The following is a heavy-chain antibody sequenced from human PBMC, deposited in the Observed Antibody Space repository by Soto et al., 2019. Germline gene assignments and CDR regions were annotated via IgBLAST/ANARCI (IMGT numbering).Heavy chain of an antibody. Sequence: QVQLVQSGAEVKKPESSVKVSCKAPGGTFSTYAISWVRQAPGQGLEWMGGIIPMFGTANYAQRFQDRVTITADVSTNTVYMELNSLRPEDTAVYCCASGIQLWLRRINNGYSGWGQGTLVTVSS. J-gene: IGHJ4*02. V-gene: IGHV1-69*12. CDR3: ASGIQLWLRRINNGYSG. CDR2: IIPMFGTA. CDR1: GGTFSTYA. D-gene: IGHD5-18*01.